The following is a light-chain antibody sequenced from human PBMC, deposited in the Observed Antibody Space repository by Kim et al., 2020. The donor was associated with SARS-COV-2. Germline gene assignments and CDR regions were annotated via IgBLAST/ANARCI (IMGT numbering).Light chain of an antibody. CDR1: QDIRSN. Sequence: EIVMTQSPVILSVSPGERATLSCRASQDIRSNLAWYQQKPGQPPRLLIYDAATRATGIPARFSGSGSETEFSLTIDSLQSEDSAVYFCQQYNDWPPWTFGQGTKVDIK. J-gene: IGKJ1*01. V-gene: IGKV3D-15*01. CDR3: QQYNDWPPWT. CDR2: DAA.